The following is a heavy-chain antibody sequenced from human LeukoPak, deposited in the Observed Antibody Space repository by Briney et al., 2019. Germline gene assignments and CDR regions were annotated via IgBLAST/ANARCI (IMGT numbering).Heavy chain of an antibody. D-gene: IGHD4-23*01. V-gene: IGHV4-59*01. CDR1: GGSISSYY. CDR3: TRTNYGGNSIYYYYMDV. CDR2: IYYNGDT. J-gene: IGHJ6*03. Sequence: SETLSPTCTVSGGSISSYYWSWIRQPPGKGLECIGSIYYNGDTNYNPSLKSRVTISVDTSKNQFSLKLSSVTAADTAVYYCTRTNYGGNSIYYYYMDVWGRGTTVTVSS.